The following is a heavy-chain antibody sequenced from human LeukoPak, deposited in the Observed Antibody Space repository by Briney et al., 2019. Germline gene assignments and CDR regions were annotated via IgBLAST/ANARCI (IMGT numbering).Heavy chain of an antibody. Sequence: PSETLSLTCAVYGGSFSGYYWSWIRQPPGKGLEWIGEINHSGSTNYNPSIKSRVTISVDTSKNQFSLELSSVTAADTAVYYCARRIIARGLGQENWFDPWGQGILVTVSS. D-gene: IGHD3-16*01. CDR2: INHSGST. CDR1: GGSFSGYY. V-gene: IGHV4-34*01. CDR3: ARRIIARGLGQENWFDP. J-gene: IGHJ5*02.